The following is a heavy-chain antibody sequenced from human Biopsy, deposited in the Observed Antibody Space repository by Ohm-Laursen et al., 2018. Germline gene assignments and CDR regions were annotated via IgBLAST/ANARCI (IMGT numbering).Heavy chain of an antibody. CDR3: ARALDYYDPYYYYAMDV. D-gene: IGHD3-16*01. V-gene: IGHV4-34*01. CDR2: INHRGSA. CDR1: GGSFSGYY. Sequence: GTLSLTCAVYGGSFSGYYWTWIRQPPGKGLEWIGEINHRGSASYNPSLKSRITVLVDTSKNQFSLKLWSVSAADTAVYFCARALDYYDPYYYYAMDVWGQGTSVTVSS. J-gene: IGHJ6*02.